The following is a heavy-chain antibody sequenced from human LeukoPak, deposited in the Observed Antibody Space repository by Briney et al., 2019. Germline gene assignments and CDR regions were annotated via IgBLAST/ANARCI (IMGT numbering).Heavy chain of an antibody. J-gene: IGHJ2*01. Sequence: GRSLRLSCAASGFTFDDYAMHWVRQAPGKGLEWVSGISWNSGTIEYAASVKGRFTISRDNAKNSLDLQMDSLRAEDTAVYYCARGPLWFFDLWGRGTLVTVSS. V-gene: IGHV3-9*01. CDR3: ARGPLWFFDL. CDR2: ISWNSGTI. CDR1: GFTFDDYA.